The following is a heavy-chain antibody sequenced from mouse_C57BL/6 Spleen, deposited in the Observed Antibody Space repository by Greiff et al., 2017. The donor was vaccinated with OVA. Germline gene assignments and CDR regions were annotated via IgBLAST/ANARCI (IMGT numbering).Heavy chain of an antibody. J-gene: IGHJ3*01. CDR1: GFTFSSYG. CDR2: ISSGGSYT. D-gene: IGHD2-1*01. Sequence: EVMLVESGGDLVKPGGSLKLSCAASGFTFSSYGMSWVRQTPDKRLEWVATISSGGSYTYYPDSVKGRFTISRDNAKNTLYLQMSSLKSEDTAMYYCAGLLSINTGAYWGQGTLVTVSA. V-gene: IGHV5-6*01. CDR3: AGLLSINTGAY.